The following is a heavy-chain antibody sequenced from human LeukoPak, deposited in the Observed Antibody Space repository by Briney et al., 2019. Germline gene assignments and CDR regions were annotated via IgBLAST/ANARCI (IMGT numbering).Heavy chain of an antibody. J-gene: IGHJ5*02. D-gene: IGHD4-11*01. Sequence: SETLSLTCTVSGASIDSGRYYWGWIRQPPGKGLEWIGSIHYSGTTYFNPSLKSRVTISIDTSNNQFSLKLSSVTAADTAVYYCARGTPYNPWGQGTLVTVSS. CDR1: GASIDSGRYY. V-gene: IGHV4-39*07. CDR2: IHYSGTT. CDR3: ARGTPYNP.